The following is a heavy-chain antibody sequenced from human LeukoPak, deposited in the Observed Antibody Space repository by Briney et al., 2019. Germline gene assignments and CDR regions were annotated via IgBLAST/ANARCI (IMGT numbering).Heavy chain of an antibody. Sequence: PSETLSLTCTVSGGSISSSSYYWGWIRQPPGKGLEWIGSIYYSGSTYYNPSLKSRVTISVDTSKNQFSLKLSSVTAADTAVYYCARVSNWNRVWYYYYYYMDVWGKGTTVTISS. J-gene: IGHJ6*03. V-gene: IGHV4-39*01. D-gene: IGHD1-1*01. CDR3: ARVSNWNRVWYYYYYYMDV. CDR2: IYYSGST. CDR1: GGSISSSSYY.